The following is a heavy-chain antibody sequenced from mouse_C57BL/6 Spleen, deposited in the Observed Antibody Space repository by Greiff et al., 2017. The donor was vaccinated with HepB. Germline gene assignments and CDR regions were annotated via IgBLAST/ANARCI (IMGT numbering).Heavy chain of an antibody. Sequence: SGAELVRPGASVKLSCTASGFNIKDDYMHWVKQRPEQGLEWIGWIDPENGDTEYASKFQGKATITADTSSNTAYLQLSSLTSEDTAVYYCTTEAVVATNYWGQGTTLTVSS. CDR1: GFNIKDDY. CDR3: TTEAVVATNY. CDR2: IDPENGDT. D-gene: IGHD1-1*01. V-gene: IGHV14-4*01. J-gene: IGHJ2*01.